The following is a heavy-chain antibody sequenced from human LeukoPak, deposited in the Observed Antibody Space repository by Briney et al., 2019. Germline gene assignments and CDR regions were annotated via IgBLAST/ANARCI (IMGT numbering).Heavy chain of an antibody. CDR3: ARVGYSWEAVDY. CDR2: IYYSGST. Sequence: SETLSLTCTVSGGSISSYYWSWIRQPPGKGLEWIGYIYYSGSTNYNPSLQSRVAISVDTSKNQFSLKLSSVTAADTAVYYCARVGYSWEAVDYRGQGTLVTVSS. CDR1: GGSISSYY. D-gene: IGHD5-18*01. V-gene: IGHV4-59*01. J-gene: IGHJ4*02.